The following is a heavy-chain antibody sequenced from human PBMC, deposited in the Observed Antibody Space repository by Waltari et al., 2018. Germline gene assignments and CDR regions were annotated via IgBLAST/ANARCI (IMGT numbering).Heavy chain of an antibody. CDR3: ARSSPQGTPGGIDH. CDR2: ITRSASFI. Sequence: EVLLMESGGGLVKPGGSLRLSCAVSGFMFNTYDLHWVRQAPGKVRECVSMITRSASFIDYANSVKGRFTVSRDDAEKSLFLQMDSLTVEDTAVYYCARSSPQGTPGGIDHWGQGTLVTVSS. CDR1: GFMFNTYD. D-gene: IGHD1-26*01. J-gene: IGHJ5*02. V-gene: IGHV3-21*01.